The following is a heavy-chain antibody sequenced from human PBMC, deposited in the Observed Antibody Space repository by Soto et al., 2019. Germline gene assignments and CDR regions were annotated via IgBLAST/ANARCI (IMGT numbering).Heavy chain of an antibody. CDR2: ISGRGSST. J-gene: IGHJ4*02. CDR3: AKTREGHDFWSGQITHGYFDY. V-gene: IGHV3-23*01. Sequence: PGGSLRLSCAASGFTLSSRWMHWVRQAPGKGLEWVAAISGRGSSTYYLDSVKARFIVSRDNSKNKLYLQMNGLRAEDTAVYYCAKTREGHDFWSGQITHGYFDYWGQGIQVTVSS. D-gene: IGHD3-3*01. CDR1: GFTLSSRW.